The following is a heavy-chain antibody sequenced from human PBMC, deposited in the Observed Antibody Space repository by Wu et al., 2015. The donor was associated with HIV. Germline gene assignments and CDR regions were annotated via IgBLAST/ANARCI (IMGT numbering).Heavy chain of an antibody. CDR1: GGTFGSYT. V-gene: IGHV1-69*11. CDR3: ARGVDIVTTSPPGY. D-gene: IGHD5-12*01. J-gene: IGHJ4*02. Sequence: QVQLVQSGTEVKKPGSSVKVSCKASGGTFGSYTINWVRQAPGQGLEWDGKDRPYWLTKYAQKFQGRLIISADGSTNIVYMELSSLRSEDTAVYYCARGVDIVTTSPPGYWGQGTLVTVSS. CDR2: RPYWLT.